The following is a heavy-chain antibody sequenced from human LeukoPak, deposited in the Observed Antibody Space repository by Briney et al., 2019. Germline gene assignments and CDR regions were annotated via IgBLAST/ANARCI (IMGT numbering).Heavy chain of an antibody. CDR3: AKVGGLGSFYRSPYFAY. CDR2: ISGGGSSI. D-gene: IGHD3-10*01. CDR1: GFTFSTYE. V-gene: IGHV3-48*03. Sequence: PGGSLRLSCAASGFTFSTYEMNWVRQAPGKGLEWVSYISGGGSSIHYADSVKGRFTISRDTAKNSLYLQMNSLRPEDTALYYCAKVGGLGSFYRSPYFAYWGQGTLVTVSS. J-gene: IGHJ4*02.